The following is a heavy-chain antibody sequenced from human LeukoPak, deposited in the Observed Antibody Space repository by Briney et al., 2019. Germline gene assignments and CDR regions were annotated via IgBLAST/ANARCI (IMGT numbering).Heavy chain of an antibody. J-gene: IGHJ3*02. D-gene: IGHD3-3*01. CDR2: ISYDGSNK. CDR3: ARFLGTGNAFDI. CDR1: GFTFSSYA. V-gene: IGHV3-30-3*01. Sequence: GRSLRLSCAASGFTFSSYAMHWVRQAPGKGLEWVAVISYDGSNKYYADSVKGRFTISRDNSKNTLYLQMNSLRAEDTAVYYCARFLGTGNAFDIWGQGTMVTVSS.